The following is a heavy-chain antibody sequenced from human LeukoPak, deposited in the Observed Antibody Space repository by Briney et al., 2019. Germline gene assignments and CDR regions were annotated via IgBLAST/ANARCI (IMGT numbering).Heavy chain of an antibody. CDR2: MNPNGGNT. Sequence: GASVKVSCKASGYTFTSYYMHWVRQATGQGLEWMGWMNPNGGNTGYAQKFQARVTMTRNTSISTAYMELSSLRSEDTAVYYCARGRPSYYAVGFDPWGQGTLVTVSS. V-gene: IGHV1-8*02. J-gene: IGHJ5*02. CDR3: ARGRPSYYAVGFDP. CDR1: GYTFTSYY. D-gene: IGHD3-10*01.